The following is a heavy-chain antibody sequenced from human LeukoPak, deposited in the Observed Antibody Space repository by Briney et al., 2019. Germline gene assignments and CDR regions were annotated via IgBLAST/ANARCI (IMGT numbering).Heavy chain of an antibody. CDR3: ARGGIPTGPYYYFYYIDV. V-gene: IGHV3-30*01. Sequence: HTGGSLRLSCAASGFTFSRNVMHWVRQAPGKGLEWVALISYDGNNKFYADSVKGRFTISRDNSRNTLYLQMNSLSGEDAAVYSCARGGIPTGPYYYFYYIDVWGKGTAVTVSS. J-gene: IGHJ6*03. CDR1: GFTFSRNV. D-gene: IGHD3-10*01. CDR2: ISYDGNNK.